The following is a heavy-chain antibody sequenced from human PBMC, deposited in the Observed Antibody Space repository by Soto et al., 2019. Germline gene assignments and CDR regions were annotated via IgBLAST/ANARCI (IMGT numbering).Heavy chain of an antibody. CDR2: MYYSGST. CDR1: GGSISSSNYH. CDR3: ARHVGNSPPGS. V-gene: IGHV4-39*01. D-gene: IGHD1-26*01. J-gene: IGHJ4*02. Sequence: QLQLQESGPGLVKPSETLSLTCTVSGGSISSSNYHWGWIRQLPGKGLEWIGSMYYSGSTYYNQSRKSRVTISVDTSKYHFSPKLTSVTAADTAVYHCARHVGNSPPGSWGQGTLVTVSS.